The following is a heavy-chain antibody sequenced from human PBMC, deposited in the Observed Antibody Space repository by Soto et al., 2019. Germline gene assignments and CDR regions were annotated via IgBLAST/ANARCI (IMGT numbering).Heavy chain of an antibody. CDR1: GGYISGYH. J-gene: IGHJ4*02. D-gene: IGHD5-18*01. CDR3: ARDNGYSYGYNLDH. CDR2: IYYSGST. V-gene: IGHV4-59*01. Sequence: SETMSLTCSIAGGYISGYHWNWIRQTPGKGLEWIGYIYYSGSTNYNPSLKSRVTISVDTSKNQFSLKLTSVTAADTAVYYCARDNGYSYGYNLDHLLQGTLVTVSS.